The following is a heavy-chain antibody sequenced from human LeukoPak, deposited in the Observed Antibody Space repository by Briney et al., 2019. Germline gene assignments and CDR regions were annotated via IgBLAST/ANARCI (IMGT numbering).Heavy chain of an antibody. J-gene: IGHJ1*01. CDR1: GGSISSYY. D-gene: IGHD2-2*01. CDR2: IYTSGST. CDR3: ARDMIGGCSSTSCSPEYFQH. V-gene: IGHV4-4*07. Sequence: PSETLSLTCTVSGGSISSYYWSWIRQPAGKGLEWIGRIYTSGSTNYNPSLKSRVTMSVDTSKNQFSLKLSSVTAADTAVYYCARDMIGGCSSTSCSPEYFQHWGQGTLVTVSS.